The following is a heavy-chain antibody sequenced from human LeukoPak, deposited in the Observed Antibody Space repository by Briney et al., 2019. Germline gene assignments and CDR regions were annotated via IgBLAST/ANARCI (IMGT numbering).Heavy chain of an antibody. V-gene: IGHV1-69*01. D-gene: IGHD2-15*01. CDR2: IIPIFGTA. Sequence: SVKVSCKASGGTFSSYAISWVRQAPGQGLEWMGGIIPIFGTANYAQKFQGRVTITADESTSTAYMELSSLRSEDTAVYYCARAQSEYCSGGSCYSGWFDPWGQGTLVTVSS. CDR3: ARAQSEYCSGGSCYSGWFDP. CDR1: GGTFSSYA. J-gene: IGHJ5*02.